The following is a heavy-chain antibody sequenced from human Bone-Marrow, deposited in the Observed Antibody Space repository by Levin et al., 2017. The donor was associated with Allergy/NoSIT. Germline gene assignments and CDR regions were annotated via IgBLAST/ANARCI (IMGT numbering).Heavy chain of an antibody. J-gene: IGHJ3*02. CDR1: GYTFTSYD. CDR2: MNPNSGNT. Sequence: ASVKVSCKASGYTFTSYDINWVRQATGQGLEWMGWMNPNSGNTGYAQKFQGRVTMTRNTSISTAYMELSSLRSEDTAVNYCARGQWELLNAFDIWGQGTMVTVSS. D-gene: IGHD1-26*01. CDR3: ARGQWELLNAFDI. V-gene: IGHV1-8*01.